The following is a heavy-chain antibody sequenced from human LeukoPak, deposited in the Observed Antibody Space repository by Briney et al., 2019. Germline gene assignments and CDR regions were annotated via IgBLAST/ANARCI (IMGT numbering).Heavy chain of an antibody. V-gene: IGHV3-30*18. Sequence: GGSLRLSCAASGFTFSSYGMHWVRQAPGKGLERVAVISYDGSNKYYADSVKGRFTISRDNSKNTLYLQMNSLRAEDTAVYYCAKPMYSGSYSGFDYWGQGTLVTVSS. CDR3: AKPMYSGSYSGFDY. CDR1: GFTFSSYG. J-gene: IGHJ4*02. D-gene: IGHD1-26*01. CDR2: ISYDGSNK.